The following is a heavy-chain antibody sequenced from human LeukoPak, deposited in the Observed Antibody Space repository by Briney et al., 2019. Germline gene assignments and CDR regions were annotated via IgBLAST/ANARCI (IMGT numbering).Heavy chain of an antibody. CDR1: GYTFTGYN. V-gene: IGHV1-2*02. J-gene: IGHJ4*02. D-gene: IGHD6-19*01. CDR3: ARGAEAETSPLDF. Sequence: ASVKVSCKASGYTFTGYNMHWVRQAPGQGLEWLGWINPKSGAADYAQQFRGRVTMTRDTSINTDYMEMKRVTSDDTAVYYCARGAEAETSPLDFWGQGTLVIVS. CDR2: INPKSGAA.